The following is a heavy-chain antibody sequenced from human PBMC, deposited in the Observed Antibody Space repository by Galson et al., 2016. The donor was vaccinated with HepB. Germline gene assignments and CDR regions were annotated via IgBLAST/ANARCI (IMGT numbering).Heavy chain of an antibody. D-gene: IGHD6-19*01. V-gene: IGHV3-21*01. Sequence: SLRLSCAASGFTFSSYNMTWVRQAPGKGLEWVSSNSSSSNSIYDGDSVKGRFTISRDNAKNSLFLQMNSQRAEDTAVYYCARDERWPRGMDVWGQGTTVTVSS. CDR1: GFTFSSYN. J-gene: IGHJ6*02. CDR3: ARDERWPRGMDV. CDR2: NSSSSNSI.